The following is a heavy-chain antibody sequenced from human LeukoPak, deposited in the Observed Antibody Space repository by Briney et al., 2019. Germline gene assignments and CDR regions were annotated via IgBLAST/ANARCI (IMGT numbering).Heavy chain of an antibody. CDR2: ISRNSGAST. CDR1: GFTFSTYD. J-gene: IGHJ4*02. CDR3: AKSPLATIDY. D-gene: IGHD5-12*01. Sequence: GGSLRLSCAASGFTFSTYDMYWVRQAPGKGLECVASISRNSGASTYYAASVKGRFTISRDNSRSTLYLQMNSLRADDTAVYYCAKSPLATIDYWGQGTLVTVSS. V-gene: IGHV3-23*01.